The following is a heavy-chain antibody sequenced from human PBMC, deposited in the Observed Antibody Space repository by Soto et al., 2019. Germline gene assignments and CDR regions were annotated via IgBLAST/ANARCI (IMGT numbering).Heavy chain of an antibody. CDR1: GFTFSSYA. CDR2: ISYDGSNK. V-gene: IGHV3-30-3*01. CDR3: ARGSDILTGYLDY. J-gene: IGHJ4*02. Sequence: PGGSLRLSCAASGFTFSSYAMHWVRQAPGKGLEWVAVISYDGSNKYYADSVKGRFTISRDNSKNTLYLQMNSLRAEDTAVYYCARGSDILTGYLDYWGQGTLVTVSS. D-gene: IGHD3-9*01.